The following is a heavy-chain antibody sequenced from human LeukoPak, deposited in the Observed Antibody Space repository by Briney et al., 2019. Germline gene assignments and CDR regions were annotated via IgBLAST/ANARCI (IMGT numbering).Heavy chain of an antibody. Sequence: PGGSLRLSWAASGFSFDTYAMGWVRQTRGKGLQWVSIISDTGGNTYYADSVKGRFTISRDNSKNTLYLQMTSLRAEDTAIYNCAKDRQQLINYWFEFWGQGTLVTVSS. CDR2: ISDTGGNT. CDR1: GFSFDTYA. CDR3: AKDRQQLINYWFEF. J-gene: IGHJ4*02. V-gene: IGHV3-23*01. D-gene: IGHD6-13*01.